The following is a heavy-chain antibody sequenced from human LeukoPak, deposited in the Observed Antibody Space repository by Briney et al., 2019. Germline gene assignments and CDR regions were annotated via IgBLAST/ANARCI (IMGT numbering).Heavy chain of an antibody. J-gene: IGHJ3*02. V-gene: IGHV4-30-4*08. CDR2: IYYSGST. D-gene: IGHD4-17*01. Sequence: SETLSLTCTVSGGSISSGGYYWSWIRQPPGKGLEWIGYIYYSGSTYYNPSLKSRVTISVDTSKNQFSLKLSSVTAADTAVYYCARASDRTDYGDYDKSQDAFDIWGQGTMVTVSS. CDR3: ARASDRTDYGDYDKSQDAFDI. CDR1: GGSISSGGYY.